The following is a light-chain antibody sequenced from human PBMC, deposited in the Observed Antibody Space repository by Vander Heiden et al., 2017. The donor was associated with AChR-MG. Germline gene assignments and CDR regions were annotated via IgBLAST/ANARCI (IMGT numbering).Light chain of an antibody. Sequence: EFVLTQSPGTLSLSPGERATLSCRASQSISSNYLAWYQQRPGQPPRLLIYSTSIRATGIPDRFSGSGSGTDFTLTISRQEPEDFAVYYCQHYGSSPFTFGGGTKVEIK. CDR2: STS. CDR1: QSISSNY. CDR3: QHYGSSPFT. V-gene: IGKV3-20*01. J-gene: IGKJ4*01.